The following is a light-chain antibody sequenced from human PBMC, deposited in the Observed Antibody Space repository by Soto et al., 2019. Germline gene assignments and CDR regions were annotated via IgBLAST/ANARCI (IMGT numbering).Light chain of an antibody. J-gene: IGKJ4*01. V-gene: IGKV3-15*01. Sequence: EIVMTQSPATLSVSTGERATIPCRASQSVSSDLAWYQQKPGQAPRLLIFGASTRATGIPARFSGSGSGTEFTLTISSLQSEDFAVYYCQQYNNWPLTFGGGTKVDI. CDR3: QQYNNWPLT. CDR1: QSVSSD. CDR2: GAS.